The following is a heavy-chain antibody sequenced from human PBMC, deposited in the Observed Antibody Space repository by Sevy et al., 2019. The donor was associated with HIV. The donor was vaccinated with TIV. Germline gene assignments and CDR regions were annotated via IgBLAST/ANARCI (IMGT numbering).Heavy chain of an antibody. D-gene: IGHD3-22*01. Sequence: GGSLRLSCAASGFTFSSYGMHWVRQAPGKGLEWVSAISRSGGRTYYADSVKGRFTISRDNSKNTLYLQMNSLRAEDTAVHYCAKEGLRPYDSSSYYAGPDAFHIWGQGTMVTVSS. CDR1: GFTFSSYG. J-gene: IGHJ3*02. CDR3: AKEGLRPYDSSSYYAGPDAFHI. V-gene: IGHV3-23*01. CDR2: ISRSGGRT.